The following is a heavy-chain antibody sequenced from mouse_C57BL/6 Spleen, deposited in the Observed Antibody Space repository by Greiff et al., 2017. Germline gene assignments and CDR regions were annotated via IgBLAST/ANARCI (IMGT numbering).Heavy chain of an antibody. V-gene: IGHV1-63*01. D-gene: IGHD2-4*01. Sequence: VKLQESGAELVRPGTSVKMSCKASGYTFTNYWIGWAKQRPGHGLEWIGDIYPGGGYTNYNEKFKGKATLTADKSSSTAYMQFSSLTSEDSAIYYCARGDYGDYYAMDYWGQGTSVTVSS. CDR1: GYTFTNYW. CDR3: ARGDYGDYYAMDY. J-gene: IGHJ4*01. CDR2: IYPGGGYT.